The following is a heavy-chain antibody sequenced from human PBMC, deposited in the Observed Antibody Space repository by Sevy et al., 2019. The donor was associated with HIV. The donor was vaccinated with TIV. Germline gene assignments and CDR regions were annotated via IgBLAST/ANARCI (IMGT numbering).Heavy chain of an antibody. V-gene: IGHV3-30*03. CDR2: ISYDGKRT. CDR1: EFRFSDFA. J-gene: IGHJ6*02. Sequence: GGSLRLSCAASEFRFSDFAMHWVRQAPGKGLEWVAFISYDGKRTKYADSVKGRFTVSRDNSDKKFYVQMNSLRVEDAAIYYCAREKVPVASGGMPYYYYYGLDVWGLGTTVTVSS. CDR3: AREKVPVASGGMPYYYYYGLDV. D-gene: IGHD6-19*01.